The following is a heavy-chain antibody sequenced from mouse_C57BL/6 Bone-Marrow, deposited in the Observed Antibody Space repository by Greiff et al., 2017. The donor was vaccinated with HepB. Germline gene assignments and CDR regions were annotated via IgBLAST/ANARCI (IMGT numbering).Heavy chain of an antibody. CDR3: VRGYYGSSLYWYFDV. CDR1: GFTFNTYA. Sequence: EVMLVESGGGLVQPKGSLKLSCAASGFTFNTYAMPWVRQAPGKGLEWVARIRSKSSNYATYYADSVKDRFTISRDDSQSMLYLQMNNLKTEDTAMYYCVRGYYGSSLYWYFDVWGTGTTVTVSS. D-gene: IGHD1-1*01. J-gene: IGHJ1*03. V-gene: IGHV10-3*01. CDR2: IRSKSSNYAT.